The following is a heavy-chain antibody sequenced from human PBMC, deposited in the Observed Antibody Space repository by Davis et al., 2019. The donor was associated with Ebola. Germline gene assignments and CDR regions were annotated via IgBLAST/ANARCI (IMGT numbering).Heavy chain of an antibody. V-gene: IGHV1-46*01. CDR2: INPDGGTS. J-gene: IGHJ6*02. Sequence: AASVKVSCKASGYTFTTYYMHWVRQAPGQGLEWMGVINPDGGTSSYSQKFQGRVTMTRDTSTSTVYMELSSLRSEDTAVYYCAREVYYYYYGMDVWGQGTTVTVSS. CDR1: GYTFTTYY. CDR3: AREVYYYYYGMDV.